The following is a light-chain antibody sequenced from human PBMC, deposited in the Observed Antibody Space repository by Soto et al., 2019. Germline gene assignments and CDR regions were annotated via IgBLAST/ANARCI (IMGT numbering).Light chain of an antibody. V-gene: IGKV3-15*01. J-gene: IGKJ5*01. CDR3: QQYHHWPPIT. Sequence: EIVMTQSPATLSVSPGEGATLSCRASQGIGDTLAWYQQKPGQTPRLLIYGASTRATGIPVRFSGSGSGTYFTLTISSLQSDDFAVYYCQQYHHWPPITFGQGTRLAIK. CDR2: GAS. CDR1: QGIGDT.